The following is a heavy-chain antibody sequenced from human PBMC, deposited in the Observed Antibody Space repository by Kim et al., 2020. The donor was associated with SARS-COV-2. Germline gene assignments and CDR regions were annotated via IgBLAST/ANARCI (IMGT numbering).Heavy chain of an antibody. CDR2: VSIT. V-gene: IGHV3-74*01. Sequence: VSITDYADSVKGRFTISRDNTKNILYLHMNSLRVEDTAVYYCTRSLATRYWGQGTLVTVSS. J-gene: IGHJ4*02. CDR3: TRSLATRY. D-gene: IGHD5-12*01.